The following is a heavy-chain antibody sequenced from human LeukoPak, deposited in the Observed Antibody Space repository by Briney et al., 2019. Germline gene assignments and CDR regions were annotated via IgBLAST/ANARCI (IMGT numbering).Heavy chain of an antibody. V-gene: IGHV3-48*03. CDR2: ISSSGSTI. CDR1: GFTFSSYE. CDR3: ARGGGYCSTTSCYYGMDV. D-gene: IGHD2-2*01. J-gene: IGHJ6*02. Sequence: GGSLRLSCAASGFTFSSYEMNWVRQAPGKGLEWVSYISSSGSTIYYADSVKGRFTISRDNAKNSLYLQMNSLRAEDSAVYSRARGGGYCSTTSCYYGMDVWGQGTTVTVSS.